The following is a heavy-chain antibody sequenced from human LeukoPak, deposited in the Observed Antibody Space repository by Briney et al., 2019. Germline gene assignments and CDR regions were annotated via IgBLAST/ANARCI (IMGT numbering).Heavy chain of an antibody. D-gene: IGHD5-24*01. CDR1: GGSFSGYY. J-gene: IGHJ3*02. Sequence: SETLPLTCAVYGGSFSGYYWSWIRQPPGKGLEWIGEINHSGSTNYNPSLKSRVTISVDTSKNQFSLKLSSVTAADTAVYYCATRVEGAFDIWGQGTMVTVSS. CDR3: ATRVEGAFDI. V-gene: IGHV4-34*01. CDR2: INHSGST.